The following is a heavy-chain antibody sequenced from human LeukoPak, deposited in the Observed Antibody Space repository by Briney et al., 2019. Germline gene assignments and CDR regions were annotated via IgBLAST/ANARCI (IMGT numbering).Heavy chain of an antibody. J-gene: IGHJ4*02. CDR2: IYYSGSS. CDR3: ASTTYGEYGDYFDH. V-gene: IGHV4-59*01. CDR1: GGSISSYY. D-gene: IGHD3-10*01. Sequence: SETLSLTCTVSGGSISSYYWSWIRQPPGKGLEWIGYIYYSGSSNYNPSLKSRVTISVDTSKNQFSLKLSSVTAADTAVYYCASTTYGEYGDYFDHWGQGTLVTVSS.